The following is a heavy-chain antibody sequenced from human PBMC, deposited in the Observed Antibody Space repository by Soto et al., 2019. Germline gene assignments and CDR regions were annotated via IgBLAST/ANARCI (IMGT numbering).Heavy chain of an antibody. J-gene: IGHJ4*02. CDR3: SRGGGSTKVDY. Sequence: QVQLQESGPGLVKPSQTLSLTCTVSGGSITSSGYYWSWIRQHPGEGLEWIGFTSNSGSTSYNPPLKGRVTISVATSSNQFSLNLKSVTAADTAVYYCSRGGGSTKVDYWGQGTLVTVSP. D-gene: IGHD2-2*01. V-gene: IGHV4-31*03. CDR1: GGSITSSGYY. CDR2: TSNSGST.